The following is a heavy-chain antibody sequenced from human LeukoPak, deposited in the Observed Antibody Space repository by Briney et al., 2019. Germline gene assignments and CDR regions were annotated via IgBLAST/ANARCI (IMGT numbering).Heavy chain of an antibody. J-gene: IGHJ5*02. CDR3: ARGFGSSSWEDNWFDP. CDR1: GGSISSGDYY. V-gene: IGHV4-30-4*01. Sequence: SETLSLTCTVSGGSISSGDYYWSWIRQPPGKGLEWIGYIYYSGSAYYNPSLKSRVTISVDTSKNQFSLKLSSVTAADTAVYYCARGFGSSSWEDNWFDPWGQGTLVTVSS. CDR2: IYYSGSA. D-gene: IGHD6-13*01.